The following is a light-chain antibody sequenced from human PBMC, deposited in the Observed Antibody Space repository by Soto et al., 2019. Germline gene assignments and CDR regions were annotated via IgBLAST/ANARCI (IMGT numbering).Light chain of an antibody. CDR3: LQDINYPWT. CDR1: QSINNL. V-gene: IGKV1-5*01. CDR2: DVS. J-gene: IGKJ1*01. Sequence: DVQMTQSPSTLSASVGDRGTVTCRASQSINNLLAWYQQKPGKAPKXLIYDVSTLESGVPPRFSGSGSGTDFTLAISSLQPEDSATYYCLQDINYPWTFGQGTKVDI.